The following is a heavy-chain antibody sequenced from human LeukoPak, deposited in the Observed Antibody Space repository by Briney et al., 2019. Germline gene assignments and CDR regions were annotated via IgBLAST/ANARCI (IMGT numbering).Heavy chain of an antibody. V-gene: IGHV3-30*03. Sequence: GGSLRLSCVISGFTFSMYGMHWVRQAPGKGLEWVAVISPDGSGKNYVDSVEGRFTISRDNAKNSLYLQMNSLRAEDTAVYYCARDFGYYGSGSYPDYFDYWGQGTLVTVSS. J-gene: IGHJ4*02. CDR1: GFTFSMYG. CDR3: ARDFGYYGSGSYPDYFDY. CDR2: ISPDGSGK. D-gene: IGHD3-10*01.